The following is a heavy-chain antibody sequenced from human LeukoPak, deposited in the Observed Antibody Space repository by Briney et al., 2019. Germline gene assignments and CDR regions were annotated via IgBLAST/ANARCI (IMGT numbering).Heavy chain of an antibody. CDR1: GGSISSGSYY. V-gene: IGHV4-61*02. Sequence: PSETLSLTCTVSGGSISSGSYYWSWIRQPAGKGLGWIGRIYTSGITNYNPSLKSRVPISVDTSKNQFSLKLSSVTAADTAVYYCARGTTVVTTSAAFDIWGQGTMVTVSS. D-gene: IGHD4-23*01. J-gene: IGHJ3*02. CDR2: IYTSGIT. CDR3: ARGTTVVTTSAAFDI.